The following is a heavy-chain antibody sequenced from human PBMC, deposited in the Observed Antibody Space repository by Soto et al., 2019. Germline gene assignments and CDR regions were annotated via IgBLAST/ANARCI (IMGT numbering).Heavy chain of an antibody. V-gene: IGHV1-69*01. J-gene: IGHJ4*02. CDR1: GGTFSSYA. Sequence: QVQLVQSGAEVKKPGSSVKVSCKASGGTFSSYAISWVRQAPGQGLEWMGGIIPIFGTANYAQKFQGRVTITADESTRTAYMELSSLRSEDTDVYYCARHYYDSSGYSYYFDYWGQGTLVTVSS. CDR2: IIPIFGTA. D-gene: IGHD3-22*01. CDR3: ARHYYDSSGYSYYFDY.